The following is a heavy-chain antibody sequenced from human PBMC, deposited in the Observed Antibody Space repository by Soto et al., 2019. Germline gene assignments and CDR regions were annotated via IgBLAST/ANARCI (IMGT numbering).Heavy chain of an antibody. Sequence: QVQLVQSGAEVKKPGASVKVSCKASGYTFTSYYMHWVRQAPGQGLEWMGIINPSGGTTSYAQKFQGRVTMTRDTSTSTVYMELSSLRSEATAVYYCARAVEMATLDYWGQGTLVTVSS. J-gene: IGHJ4*02. D-gene: IGHD2-15*01. V-gene: IGHV1-46*03. CDR3: ARAVEMATLDY. CDR1: GYTFTSYY. CDR2: INPSGGTT.